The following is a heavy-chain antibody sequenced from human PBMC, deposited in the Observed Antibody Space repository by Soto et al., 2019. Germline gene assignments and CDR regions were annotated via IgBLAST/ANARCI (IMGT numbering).Heavy chain of an antibody. J-gene: IGHJ4*02. CDR2: ISAYSGNT. CDR1: GYTFSNYG. V-gene: IGHV1-18*01. CDR3: ARGSLAGITWADY. D-gene: IGHD1-7*01. Sequence: GASVKVSCKVSGYTFSNYGISWVRQAPRQGLEWMGWISAYSGNTDYAQKFQGRITLTTDSPTNTVYMELKSLKSDDTAVYYCARGSLAGITWADYWGQGTQVTVSS.